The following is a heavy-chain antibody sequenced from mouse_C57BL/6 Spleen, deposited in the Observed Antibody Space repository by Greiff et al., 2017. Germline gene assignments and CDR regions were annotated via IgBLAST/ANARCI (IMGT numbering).Heavy chain of an antibody. CDR2: ISDGGSYT. J-gene: IGHJ4*01. V-gene: IGHV5-4*01. Sequence: EVQLQESGGGLVKPGGSLKLSCAASGFTFSSYAMSWVRQTPEKRLEWVATISDGGSYTYYPDNVKGRFTISRDNAKNNLYLQMSHLTSEDTAMYYCAREDYYDYYAMDYWGQGTSVTVSS. CDR3: AREDYYDYYAMDY. D-gene: IGHD1-1*01. CDR1: GFTFSSYA.